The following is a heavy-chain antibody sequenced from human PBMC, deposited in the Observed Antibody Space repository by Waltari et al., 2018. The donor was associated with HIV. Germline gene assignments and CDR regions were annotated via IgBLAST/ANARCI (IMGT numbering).Heavy chain of an antibody. CDR1: GFTVSSNF. V-gene: IGHV3-53*01. CDR2: IYSGCST. D-gene: IGHD4-17*01. CDR3: ARDRTTVTAVDI. Sequence: EVQLVESGGGLVQPGGSLRLSCAASGFTVSSNFMTGVRQAPGKGLECVSVIYSGCSTYFADSVKGRFTISRDYSKNALYLQMNSLRVEDTSVYYCARDRTTVTAVDIWGQGTMVTVSS. J-gene: IGHJ3*02.